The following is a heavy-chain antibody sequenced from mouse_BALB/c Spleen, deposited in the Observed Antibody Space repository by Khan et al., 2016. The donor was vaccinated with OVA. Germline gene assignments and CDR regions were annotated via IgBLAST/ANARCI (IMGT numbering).Heavy chain of an antibody. CDR2: ISDGGSYT. Sequence: EVELVESGGGLVKPGGSLKLSCAASGFTFSDYYMYWVRQTPEKRLEWVATISDGGSYTYYPDSVKGRFTIYRDDVKNNLYLQMSSLKSEDTAMYYCARGFYGGPFTYWGQGTLVTVSA. CDR1: GFTFSDYY. J-gene: IGHJ3*01. D-gene: IGHD1-1*02. CDR3: ARGFYGGPFTY. V-gene: IGHV5-4*02.